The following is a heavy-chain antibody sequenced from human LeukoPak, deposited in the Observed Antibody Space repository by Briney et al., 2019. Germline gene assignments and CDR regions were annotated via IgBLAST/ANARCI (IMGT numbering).Heavy chain of an antibody. J-gene: IGHJ4*02. V-gene: IGHV3-33*08. CDR3: ARGSYLPPWFDY. CDR1: GFTLSSYG. CDR2: IWYDGSNK. Sequence: GGSLRLSCAASGFTLSSYGMHWVRPALGKGLAWVAVIWYDGSNKYYADSAKGRFPISRDNSKNTLYLQMNSLTAEDTAVYSCARGSYLPPWFDYGGQRTLVTVSS. D-gene: IGHD3-16*02.